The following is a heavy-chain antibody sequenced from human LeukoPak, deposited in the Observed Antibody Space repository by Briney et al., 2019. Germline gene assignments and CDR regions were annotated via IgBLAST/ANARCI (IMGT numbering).Heavy chain of an antibody. CDR3: ARFADGSDHFYDPSRFYYYHMDV. V-gene: IGHV5-51*01. CDR2: IYPGDSST. CDR1: GYSFTSYW. D-gene: IGHD3-22*01. Sequence: GESLKISCKGSGYSFTSYWIGWVRQMPGNGLEWMGVIYPGDSSTRYSPSFQGQVTISADKSISTAYLQWSSLKASDTAMYYCARFADGSDHFYDPSRFYYYHMDVWGKGTTVTISS. J-gene: IGHJ6*03.